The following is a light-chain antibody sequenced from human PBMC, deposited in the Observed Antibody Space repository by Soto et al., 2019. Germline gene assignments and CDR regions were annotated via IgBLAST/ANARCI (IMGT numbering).Light chain of an antibody. J-gene: IGKJ2*01. Sequence: EIVLTQSPGTLSLSPGERATLSCRASQSVSSSYLAGYQQKPGQAPRLLIYGASSRATGIPDRFSGSGSGTDFTLTISRLEPEDFAVYYCQQYGSSPMYTFGRGTKLEIK. V-gene: IGKV3-20*01. CDR3: QQYGSSPMYT. CDR1: QSVSSSY. CDR2: GAS.